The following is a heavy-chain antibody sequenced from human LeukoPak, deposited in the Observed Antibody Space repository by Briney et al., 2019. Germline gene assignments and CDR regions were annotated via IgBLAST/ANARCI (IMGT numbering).Heavy chain of an antibody. D-gene: IGHD4-23*01. J-gene: IGHJ6*03. CDR3: AKAIGKSAYYYMHV. CDR2: ISWNSGRI. CDR1: GFTFDDYA. Sequence: PGGSLRLSCAASGFTFDDYAMHWVRQAPGKGLEWVSGISWNSGRIAYADSVKGRFTISRDNAKNSLYLQMNSLRVEDMALHYCAKAIGKSAYYYMHVWGKGTTVTVSS. V-gene: IGHV3-9*03.